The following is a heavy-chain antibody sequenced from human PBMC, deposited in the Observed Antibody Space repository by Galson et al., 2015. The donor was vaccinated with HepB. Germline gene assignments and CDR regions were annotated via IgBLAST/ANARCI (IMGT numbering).Heavy chain of an antibody. Sequence: SLRLSCAASGFTFSTYAMTWVRQAPGKGLDWVSGISRDGGTTYYPDSVKGRFTISRDNSKNTLFLQMNSLRAEDTAVYYCAKSLDEANGWGSNEYWGQGTLVTVSS. CDR2: ISRDGGTT. CDR1: GFTFSTYA. D-gene: IGHD3/OR15-3a*01. V-gene: IGHV3-23*01. J-gene: IGHJ4*02. CDR3: AKSLDEANGWGSNEY.